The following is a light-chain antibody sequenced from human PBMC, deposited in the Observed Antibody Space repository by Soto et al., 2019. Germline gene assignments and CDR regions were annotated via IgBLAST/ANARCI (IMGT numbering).Light chain of an antibody. CDR3: QQYDTWPRT. Sequence: EIVMTQSPATLSVSPGERATLSCRASQSVSSNLAWYQQKPGQAPRLLIYGAFTRATGIPARFSGSGSGTEFTLTISSLQSEDFAVYHCQQYDTWPRTFGQGTKLEIK. CDR1: QSVSSN. J-gene: IGKJ2*01. V-gene: IGKV3-15*01. CDR2: GAF.